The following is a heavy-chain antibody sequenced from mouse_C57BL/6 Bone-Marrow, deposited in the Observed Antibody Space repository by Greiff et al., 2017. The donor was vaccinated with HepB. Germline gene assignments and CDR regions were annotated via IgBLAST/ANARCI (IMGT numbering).Heavy chain of an antibody. CDR1: GYSITSGYY. J-gene: IGHJ3*01. Sequence: VQLKESGPGLVKPSQSLSLTCSVTGYSITSGYYWNWIRQFPGNKLEWMGYISYDGSNNYNPSLKNRISITRDTSKNQFFLKWNSVTTEDTATYYCAREDGPWGQGTLVTVSA. D-gene: IGHD2-3*01. CDR3: AREDGP. V-gene: IGHV3-6*01. CDR2: ISYDGSN.